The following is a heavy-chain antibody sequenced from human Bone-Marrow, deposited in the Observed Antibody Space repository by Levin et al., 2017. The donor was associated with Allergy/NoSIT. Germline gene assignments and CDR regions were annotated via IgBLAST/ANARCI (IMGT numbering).Heavy chain of an antibody. Sequence: PSETLSLTCAVSGGSISSSNWWSWVRQPPGKGLEWIGEIYHSGSTNYNPSLKSRVTISVDKSKNQFSLKLSSVTAADTAVYYCARGMRYGDSRALDYWGQGTLVTVSS. J-gene: IGHJ4*02. CDR1: GGSISSSNW. V-gene: IGHV4-4*02. D-gene: IGHD4-17*01. CDR2: IYHSGST. CDR3: ARGMRYGDSRALDY.